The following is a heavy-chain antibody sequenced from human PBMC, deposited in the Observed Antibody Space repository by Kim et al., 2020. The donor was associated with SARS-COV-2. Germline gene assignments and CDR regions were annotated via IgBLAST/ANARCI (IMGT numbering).Heavy chain of an antibody. CDR2: IYSGGST. V-gene: IGHV3-66*01. J-gene: IGHJ4*02. CDR1: GFTVSSNY. CDR3: AQDYYDSSGYYFL. Sequence: GGSLRLSCAASGFTVSSNYMSWVRQAPGKGLEWVSVIYSGGSTYYADSVKGRFTISRDNSKNTLYLQMNSLRAEDTAVYYCAQDYYDSSGYYFLGGQGTLVTVSS. D-gene: IGHD3-22*01.